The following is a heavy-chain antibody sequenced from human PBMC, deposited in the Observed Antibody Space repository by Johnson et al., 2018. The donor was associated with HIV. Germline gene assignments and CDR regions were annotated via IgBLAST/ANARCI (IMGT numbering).Heavy chain of an antibody. Sequence: VQLVESGGGVVQPGRSLRLSCAASGFTFSNHALHWVRQAPGKGLEWVASISYDGSNKYYADSVKGRFTISRDNSKNTLYLQMNSLRAEDTAVYYCARSGNRQWLVRGAFDIWGQGTMVTVSS. CDR2: ISYDGSNK. D-gene: IGHD6-19*01. J-gene: IGHJ3*02. CDR1: GFTFSNHA. V-gene: IGHV3-30*14. CDR3: ARSGNRQWLVRGAFDI.